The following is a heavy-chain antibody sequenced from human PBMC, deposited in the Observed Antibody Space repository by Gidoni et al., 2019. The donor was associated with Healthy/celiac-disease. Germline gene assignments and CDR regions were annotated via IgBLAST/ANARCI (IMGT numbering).Heavy chain of an antibody. V-gene: IGHV4-4*02. CDR1: GGSISSSNW. J-gene: IGHJ5*02. Sequence: QVQLQESGPGLVKPSGTLSLTCAVSGGSISSSNWWRWVRQPPGKGLEWIGEIYHSGSTNYNPSLKSRVTISVDKSKNQFSLKLSSVTAADTAVYYCARERDDSSGNSPGWFDPWGQGTLVTVSS. CDR3: ARERDDSSGNSPGWFDP. CDR2: IYHSGST. D-gene: IGHD3-22*01.